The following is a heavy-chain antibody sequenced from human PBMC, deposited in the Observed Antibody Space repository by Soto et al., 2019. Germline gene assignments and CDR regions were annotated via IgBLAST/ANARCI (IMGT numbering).Heavy chain of an antibody. CDR3: ARDGLHCSGGRCYGVPMDV. V-gene: IGHV3-30*03. Sequence: GGSLRLSCAASGFTFSSYGMHWVRQAPGKGLEWVAVIIYSGSNKYYAGSVKGRFTISRDNSKNTLYLQMNSLRDEDTAVYYCARDGLHCSGGRCYGVPMDVWGKGTTVTVSS. CDR2: IIYSGSNK. D-gene: IGHD2-15*01. J-gene: IGHJ6*03. CDR1: GFTFSSYG.